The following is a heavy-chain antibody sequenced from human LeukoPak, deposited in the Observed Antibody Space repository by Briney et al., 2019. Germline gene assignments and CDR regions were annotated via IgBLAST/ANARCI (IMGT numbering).Heavy chain of an antibody. CDR2: IYYSGST. D-gene: IGHD1-26*01. CDR3: ARHLSPLSGSYTNFDY. J-gene: IGHJ4*02. V-gene: IGHV4-59*08. Sequence: PSETLSLTCTVSGGSINNYYWSWIRQPPGKGLEWIGYIYYSGSTNYNPSLKSRVTISVDTSKNQFSPKLSSVTAADTAVYYCARHLSPLSGSYTNFDYWGQGTLVTVSS. CDR1: GGSINNYY.